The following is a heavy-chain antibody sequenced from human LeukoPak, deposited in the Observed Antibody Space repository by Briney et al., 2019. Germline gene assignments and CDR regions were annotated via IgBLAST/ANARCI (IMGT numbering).Heavy chain of an antibody. J-gene: IGHJ4*02. CDR2: ISNSESA. V-gene: IGHV4-59*13. CDR1: GGSTSTYY. D-gene: IGHD2-21*02. CDR3: ARDVYGDPFEN. Sequence: PSETLSLTCTVSGGSTSTYYWSWIRQPPGKGLEWIGHISNSESAQYNPSLKSRVTISVDTSKNQISLKLTSVTAADTAVYYCARDVYGDPFENWGQGTLVTVSS.